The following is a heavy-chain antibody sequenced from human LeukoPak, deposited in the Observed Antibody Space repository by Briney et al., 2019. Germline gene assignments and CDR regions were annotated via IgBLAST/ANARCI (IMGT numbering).Heavy chain of an antibody. CDR2: IYSGDSDT. Sequence: GEALETSFKSSGTRFTRYWIGWGRPGPGKGLGWVGIIYSGDSDTRYSPSFQGQVTISADKSISTAYLQWSSLKASDTAMYYCARHLITIVRGSDAFDNWGQGTMVTVSS. J-gene: IGHJ3*02. CDR3: ARHLITIVRGSDAFDN. CDR1: GTRFTRYW. V-gene: IGHV5-51*01. D-gene: IGHD3-10*01.